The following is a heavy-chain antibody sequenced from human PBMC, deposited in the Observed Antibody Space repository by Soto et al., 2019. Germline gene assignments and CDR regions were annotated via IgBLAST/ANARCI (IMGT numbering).Heavy chain of an antibody. J-gene: IGHJ3*02. CDR2: IYYSGST. Sequence: SETLSLTCTVSGGSISSYYWSWIRQPPGKGLEWIGYIYYSGSTNYNPSLKSRVTISVDTSKNQFSLKLRSVTAADTAVYYCARRHGYSNILDAFDIWGQGTMVTVSS. D-gene: IGHD6-13*01. CDR1: GGSISSYY. V-gene: IGHV4-59*08. CDR3: ARRHGYSNILDAFDI.